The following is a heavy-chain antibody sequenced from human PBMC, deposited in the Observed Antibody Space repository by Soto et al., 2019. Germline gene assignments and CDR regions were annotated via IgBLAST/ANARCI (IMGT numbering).Heavy chain of an antibody. V-gene: IGHV4-30-4*08. J-gene: IGHJ4*02. D-gene: IGHD3-3*01. CDR3: ARQQADFVGGQYFFDY. CDR2: VYYSGVT. Sequence: QVQLQESGPGLVKPSQTLSLTCTVSGGSISCGDYYWSWIRQPPGKGLEWIGYVYYSGVTYYNPSLKSRLTISLDTSKTQFSLKLGSVTAADTAVYFCARQQADFVGGQYFFDYWSQGTLVTVSS. CDR1: GGSISCGDYY.